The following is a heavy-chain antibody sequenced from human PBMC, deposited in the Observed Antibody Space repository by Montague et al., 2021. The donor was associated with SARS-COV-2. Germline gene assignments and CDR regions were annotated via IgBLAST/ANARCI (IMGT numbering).Heavy chain of an antibody. CDR3: ARHYDHSSRVDS. J-gene: IGHJ4*02. V-gene: IGHV4-59*08. CDR2: VYYRGNT. D-gene: IGHD3-16*01. Sequence: SETLSLTCTVSGGSISSDYWTWIRQHPGKGLQWIGFVYYRGNTSYNNSLRARVTISVDTSSNHSSLTLSSVTAADTAIYYCARHYDHSSRVDSWGQGTLVTVSS. CDR1: GGSISSDY.